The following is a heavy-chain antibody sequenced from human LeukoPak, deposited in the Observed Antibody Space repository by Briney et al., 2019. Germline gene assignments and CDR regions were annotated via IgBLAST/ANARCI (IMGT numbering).Heavy chain of an antibody. D-gene: IGHD3-16*01. CDR1: GFIFKNFA. CDR2: ISGSGGST. CDR3: AKMGTALEFGY. Sequence: PGGSLRLSCAASGFIFKNFAMTWIRQAPGKGLEWVSAISGSGGSTYYADSVKGRFTISRDNSKNTLYLQMNSLRAEDTAVYYCAKMGTALEFGYWGQGTLVTVSS. V-gene: IGHV3-23*01. J-gene: IGHJ4*02.